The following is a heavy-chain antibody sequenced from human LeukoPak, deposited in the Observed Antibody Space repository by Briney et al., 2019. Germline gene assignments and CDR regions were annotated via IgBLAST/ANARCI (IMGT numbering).Heavy chain of an antibody. CDR3: ARGWAGSGIYA. Sequence: PSETLSLTCTVSGGSISSSSYYWSWIRQPPGKGLEWIGRVFTSGIISGNTNYNPSVKSRVTMSVDSSKNQFSLKLRSVTAADTAVYYCARGWAGSGIYAWGQGTLVTVSS. V-gene: IGHV4-61*02. CDR1: GGSISSSSYY. D-gene: IGHD3-10*01. J-gene: IGHJ4*02. CDR2: VFTSGIISGNT.